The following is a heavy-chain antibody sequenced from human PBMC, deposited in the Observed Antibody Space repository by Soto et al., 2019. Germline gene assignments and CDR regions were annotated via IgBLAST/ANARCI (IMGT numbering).Heavy chain of an antibody. D-gene: IGHD4-17*01. CDR1: GGSISSGGYS. CDR3: ASSYFTVTTMDY. V-gene: IGHV4-30-2*01. CDR2: IYHSGST. J-gene: IGHJ4*02. Sequence: SETLSLTCAVSGGSISSGGYSWSWIRQPPGKGLEWIGYIYHSGSTYYNPSLKSRVTISVDRSKNQFSLKLSSVTAADTAVYYCASSYFTVTTMDYWGQGTLVTVSS.